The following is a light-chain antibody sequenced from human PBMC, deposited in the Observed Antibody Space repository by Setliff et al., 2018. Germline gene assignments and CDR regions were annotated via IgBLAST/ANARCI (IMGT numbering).Light chain of an antibody. V-gene: IGLV2-23*02. Sequence: QSALTQPASVSGSPGQSITISCTGTSSDVGSYNLVSWYQQHPGKAPKLMIYEVSKRPSGVSNRFPGSKSGNTASLTISGLQAEDEADYYCCSYAGSSTFGPDVFGTGTKVTVL. J-gene: IGLJ1*01. CDR1: SSDVGSYNL. CDR3: CSYAGSSTFGPDV. CDR2: EVS.